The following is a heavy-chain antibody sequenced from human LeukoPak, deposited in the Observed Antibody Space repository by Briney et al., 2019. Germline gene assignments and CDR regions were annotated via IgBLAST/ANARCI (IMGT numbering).Heavy chain of an antibody. CDR3: ARGLSDYDFWSGYYTDHDAFDI. Sequence: GGSLRLSCAASGFTFSSYWMSWVRQAPGKGLEWAANIKQDGSEKYYVDSVKGRFTISRDNAKNSLYLQMNSLRAEDTAVYYCARGLSDYDFWSGYYTDHDAFDIWGQGTMVTVSS. D-gene: IGHD3-3*01. CDR2: IKQDGSEK. J-gene: IGHJ3*02. CDR1: GFTFSSYW. V-gene: IGHV3-7*01.